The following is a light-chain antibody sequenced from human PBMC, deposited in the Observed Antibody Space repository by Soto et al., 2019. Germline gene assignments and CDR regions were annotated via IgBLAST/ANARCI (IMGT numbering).Light chain of an antibody. Sequence: QSVLTQPPSVSAAPGQKVTISCSGSSSNIGNNYVSWYQQLPGTAPKLLIYENNKRPSGIPDLFSGSKSGTSATLGITGLQTGDEADYYCGTWDSSLSAGRYVFGTGTKVTVL. V-gene: IGLV1-51*02. CDR3: GTWDSSLSAGRYV. J-gene: IGLJ1*01. CDR2: ENN. CDR1: SSNIGNNY.